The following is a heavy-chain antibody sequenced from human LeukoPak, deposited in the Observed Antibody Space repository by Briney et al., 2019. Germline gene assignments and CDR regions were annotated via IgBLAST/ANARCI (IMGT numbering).Heavy chain of an antibody. V-gene: IGHV1-46*01. CDR1: GYTFTSYY. CDR3: ARDGRLRGYSYGYDY. J-gene: IGHJ4*02. D-gene: IGHD5-18*01. CDR2: INPSGGST. Sequence: ASVKVSCKASGYTFTSYYMHWVRQAPGQGLEWMGIINPSGGSTSYAQKFQGRVTMTRDMSTSTVYMELSSLRSEDTAVYYCARDGRLRGYSYGYDYWGQGTLVTVSS.